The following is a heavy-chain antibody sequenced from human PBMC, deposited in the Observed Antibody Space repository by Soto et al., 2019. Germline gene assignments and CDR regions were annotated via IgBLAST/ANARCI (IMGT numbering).Heavy chain of an antibody. CDR1: GYTFTSYA. Sequence: ASVKVSCKASGYTFTSYAMHWVRQAPGQRLEWMGWINVGNGNTKYSQKFQGRVTITRDTSASTAYMELSSLRSEDTAVYYCAREPNYFDYWGQGTLVTVSS. CDR3: AREPNYFDY. J-gene: IGHJ4*02. V-gene: IGHV1-3*01. CDR2: INVGNGNT.